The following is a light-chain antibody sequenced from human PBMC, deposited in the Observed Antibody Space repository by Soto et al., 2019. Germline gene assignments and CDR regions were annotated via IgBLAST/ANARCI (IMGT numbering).Light chain of an antibody. J-gene: IGKJ1*01. CDR1: QGISTY. CDR2: DAS. Sequence: DIQMTQSPSSLSASVGDRLTITCRASQGISTYLNWYQQKPGKAPKLLIYDASTLEGGVPSRFSGSGSGTEFTLTISSLQPDDFATYYCQQYQSYWTFGQGTKVDIK. CDR3: QQYQSYWT. V-gene: IGKV1-5*01.